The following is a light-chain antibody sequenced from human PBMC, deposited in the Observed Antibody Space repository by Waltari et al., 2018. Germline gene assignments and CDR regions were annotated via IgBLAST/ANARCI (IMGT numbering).Light chain of an antibody. V-gene: IGKV2-30*02. J-gene: IGKJ4*01. Sequence: SKSLVHSDGNTYLKWFHQRPGQSPRSLIYKVFKRESGVPDRFSGSGSGTNFTLKISRVEAEDVGVYFCMQGTYGLTFGGGTKVEIK. CDR1: KSLVHSDGNTY. CDR2: KVF. CDR3: MQGTYGLT.